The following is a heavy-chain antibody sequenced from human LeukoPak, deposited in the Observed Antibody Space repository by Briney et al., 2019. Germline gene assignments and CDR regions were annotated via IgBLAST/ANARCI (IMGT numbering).Heavy chain of an antibody. CDR3: GDGHPRVDY. CDR1: GYTFTYYA. Sequence: GASVKVSCKASGYTFTYYAITWVRQAPGQGLEWMGWTSTYNDGKNYAQSLQGRITMTTDTSTNTAYMELSSLRSDDTAVYYCGDGHPRVDYWGQGTLVTVSS. CDR2: TSTYNDGK. V-gene: IGHV1-18*01. J-gene: IGHJ4*02.